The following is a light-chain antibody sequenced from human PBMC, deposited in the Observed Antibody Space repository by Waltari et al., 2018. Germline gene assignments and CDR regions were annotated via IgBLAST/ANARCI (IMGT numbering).Light chain of an antibody. CDR2: HAS. CDR1: QNVGKY. J-gene: IGKJ1*01. V-gene: IGKV3-20*01. CDR3: QKYVTLPAT. Sequence: EFLLTQSPGTVSVSPGDGVTLSCRASQNVGKYLAWYQQRPGQPPRLLIYHASNRALGIPDRFSGSGSGTDFSLTISRLEPEDFAVYYCQKYVTLPATFGQGTKVEIK.